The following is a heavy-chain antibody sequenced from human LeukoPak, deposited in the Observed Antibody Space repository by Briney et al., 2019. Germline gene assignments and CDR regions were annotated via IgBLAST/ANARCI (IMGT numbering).Heavy chain of an antibody. Sequence: SETLSLTCTVSGGSISSSSYSWGWIRQPPGKGLEWIGSIYYSGSTNYNPSLKSRVTISVDTSKNQFSLKLSSVTAADTAVYYCARRGIVLMVYANWFDPWGQGTLVTVSS. CDR2: IYYSGST. CDR3: ARRGIVLMVYANWFDP. J-gene: IGHJ5*02. D-gene: IGHD2-8*01. V-gene: IGHV4-39*07. CDR1: GGSISSSSYS.